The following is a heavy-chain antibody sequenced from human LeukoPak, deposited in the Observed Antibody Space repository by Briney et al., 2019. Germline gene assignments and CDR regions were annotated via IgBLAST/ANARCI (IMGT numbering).Heavy chain of an antibody. CDR2: ISAYSGNT. J-gene: IGHJ4*02. CDR3: ARSPSRTAQDIVIVPAVIEDY. Sequence: ASVKVSCKASGYTFTSYDINWVRQAPGQGLEWMGWISAYSGNTNYAQKLQGRVTMTADTSTSTAYMELRSLRSDDTAVYYCARSPSRTAQDIVIVPAVIEDYWGQGTLVTVSS. V-gene: IGHV1-18*01. D-gene: IGHD2-2*02. CDR1: GYTFTSYD.